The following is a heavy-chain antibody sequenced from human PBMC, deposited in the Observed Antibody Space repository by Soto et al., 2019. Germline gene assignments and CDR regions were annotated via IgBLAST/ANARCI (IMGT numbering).Heavy chain of an antibody. CDR3: ARDRHYGSGSYYLMGMVNWFDP. D-gene: IGHD3-10*01. CDR1: GGSLSGYY. Sequence: SETLSLTCAVYGGSLSGYYWNWIRQPPGKGLEWIGEINHSGSTNYNPSLKSRVTISVDTSKNQFSLKLSSVTAADTAVYYCARDRHYGSGSYYLMGMVNWFDPWGQGTLVTVSS. V-gene: IGHV4-34*01. J-gene: IGHJ5*02. CDR2: INHSGST.